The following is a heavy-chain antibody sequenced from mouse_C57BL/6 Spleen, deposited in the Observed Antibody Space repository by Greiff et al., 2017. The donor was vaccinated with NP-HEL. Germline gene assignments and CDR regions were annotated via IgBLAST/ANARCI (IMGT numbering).Heavy chain of an antibody. D-gene: IGHD1-1*02. CDR2: ISSGSSTI. CDR3: ARNYLPSRYAMDY. CDR1: GFTFSDYG. J-gene: IGHJ4*01. Sequence: EVKVVESGGGLVKPGGSLKLSCAASGFTFSDYGMHWVRQAPEKGLEWVAYISSGSSTIYYADTVKGRFTISRDNAKNTLFLQMTSLRSEDTAMYYCARNYLPSRYAMDYWGQGTSVTVSS. V-gene: IGHV5-17*01.